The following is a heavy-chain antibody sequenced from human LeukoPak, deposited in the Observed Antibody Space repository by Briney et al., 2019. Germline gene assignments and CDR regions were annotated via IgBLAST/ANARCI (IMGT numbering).Heavy chain of an antibody. D-gene: IGHD2-15*01. CDR2: IDSDDGST. CDR1: GFTFSSYG. CDR3: LVILTEPTSPSPDGLDI. Sequence: PGGSLRLSCAASGFTFSSYGMHWVRQVPGKGLVWVSRIDSDDGSTSYADSVRGRFTISRDNAKKTLYLQMNSLRVEDTAVYYCLVILTEPTSPSPDGLDIWGQGTMVTVSS. J-gene: IGHJ3*02. V-gene: IGHV3-74*01.